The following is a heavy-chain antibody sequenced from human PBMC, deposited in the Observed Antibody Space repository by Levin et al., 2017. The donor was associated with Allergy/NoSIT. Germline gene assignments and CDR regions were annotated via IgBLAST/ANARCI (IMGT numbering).Heavy chain of an antibody. CDR1: GFTFSNAW. V-gene: IGHV3-15*01. J-gene: IGHJ4*02. CDR3: TTDWVSGGGSCYSGCY. D-gene: IGHD2-15*01. CDR2: IKSKTDGGTT. Sequence: GGSLRLSCAASGFTFSNAWMSWVRQAPGKGLEWVGRIKSKTDGGTTDYAAPVKGRFTISRDDSKNTLYLQMNSLKTEDTAVYYCTTDWVSGGGSCYSGCYWGQGTLVTVSS.